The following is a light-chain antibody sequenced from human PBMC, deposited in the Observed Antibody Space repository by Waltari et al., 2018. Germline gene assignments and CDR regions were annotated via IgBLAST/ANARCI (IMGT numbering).Light chain of an antibody. V-gene: IGLV1-40*01. J-gene: IGLJ3*02. CDR1: RSNIRAGYE. Sequence: QSLLTQPPSVSGAPGQRITISCTGSRSNIRAGYEAHWYQQFPGTPPKLLIFGSINRASGVPDRFSGSKSGTSASLAITGLQPEDEADYYCQSYDSSLTGFWVFGGGTKLTVV. CDR3: QSYDSSLTGFWV. CDR2: GSI.